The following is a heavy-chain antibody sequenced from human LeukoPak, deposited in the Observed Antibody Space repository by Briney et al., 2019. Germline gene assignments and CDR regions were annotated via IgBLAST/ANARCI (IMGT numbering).Heavy chain of an antibody. CDR2: IYYSGST. CDR1: GGSISSYY. J-gene: IGHJ4*02. V-gene: IGHV4-59*01. D-gene: IGHD1-26*01. CDR3: ARDSGSYFDY. Sequence: SETLSLTCTVSGGSISSYYWSWIRQPPGKGLEWIGYIYYSGSTNYNPSLKSRVTISVDTSKNQFSLKLSSVTAADTAVYYCARDSGSYFDYWDQGTLVTVSS.